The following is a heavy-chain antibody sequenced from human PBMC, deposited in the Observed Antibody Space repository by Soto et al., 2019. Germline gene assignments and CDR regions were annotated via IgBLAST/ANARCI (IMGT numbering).Heavy chain of an antibody. Sequence: ASVEVSFKASGSTFTGYYMHWVRQAPGQGLEWMGWINPNSGGTNYAQKFQGRVTMTRDTSISTAYMELSRLRSDDTAVYYCARQGVVVVANYYYYGMDVWGQGTTVTVSS. CDR3: ARQGVVVVANYYYYGMDV. CDR2: INPNSGGT. V-gene: IGHV1-2*02. J-gene: IGHJ6*02. CDR1: GSTFTGYY. D-gene: IGHD2-2*01.